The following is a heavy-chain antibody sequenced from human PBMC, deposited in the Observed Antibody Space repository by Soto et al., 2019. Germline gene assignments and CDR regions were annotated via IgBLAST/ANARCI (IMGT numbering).Heavy chain of an antibody. CDR2: VYYDGST. J-gene: IGHJ6*02. V-gene: IGHV4-59*02. D-gene: IGHD1-26*01. CDR3: ARGRRSPTVYYGLDV. Sequence: QVQLQESGPGLVKPSETLSLTCSVSGDSVSSYYWSWIRQPPGKGLEWIGYVYYDGSTNYNPSLETRVTISIDTSKNQVSPKLNSVTAADTAVYHCARGRRSPTVYYGLDVWGQGTTVAVSS. CDR1: GDSVSSYY.